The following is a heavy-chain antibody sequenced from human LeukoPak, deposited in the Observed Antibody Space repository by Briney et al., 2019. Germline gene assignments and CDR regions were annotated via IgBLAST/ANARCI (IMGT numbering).Heavy chain of an antibody. CDR3: TTYISGHY. J-gene: IGHJ4*02. CDR1: GFTFSGSD. D-gene: IGHD6-19*01. CDR2: ITTKANSYAT. Sequence: GGSLRLSCAASGFTFSGSDVHWVRQASGRGLEWVGRITTKANSYATASAASLKGRFTISRDDSRNTAYLQMNSLRTEDTAEYYCTTYISGHYWGQGTLVTVSS. V-gene: IGHV3-73*01.